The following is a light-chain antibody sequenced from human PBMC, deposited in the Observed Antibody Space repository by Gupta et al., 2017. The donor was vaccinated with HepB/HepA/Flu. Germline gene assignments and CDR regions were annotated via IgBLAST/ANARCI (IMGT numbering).Light chain of an antibody. Sequence: SSELTPDPAVSVALGQTVRITCQGDSLRSYYASWYQQKPGQAPVLVIYGKNNRPSGIPDRFSGSSSGNTASLTITGAQAEDEADYYCNSRDSSGNHPGVFGGGTKLTVL. J-gene: IGLJ2*01. V-gene: IGLV3-19*01. CDR1: SLRSYY. CDR2: GKN. CDR3: NSRDSSGNHPGV.